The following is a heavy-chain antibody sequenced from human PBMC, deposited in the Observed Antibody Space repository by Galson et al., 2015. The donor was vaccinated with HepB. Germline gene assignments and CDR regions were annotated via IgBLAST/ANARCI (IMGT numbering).Heavy chain of an antibody. J-gene: IGHJ4*02. D-gene: IGHD1-1*01. Sequence: LRLSCAVHGFTFSGYGMSWIRQAPGKGLEWVSAITIGGDKTYYADSVRGRFTISRDNSKNTLYLQMNSLRVDDTAMYYCAIWNAANDWGQGTLVTV. CDR1: GFTFSGYG. CDR2: ITIGGDKT. CDR3: AIWNAAND. V-gene: IGHV3-23*01.